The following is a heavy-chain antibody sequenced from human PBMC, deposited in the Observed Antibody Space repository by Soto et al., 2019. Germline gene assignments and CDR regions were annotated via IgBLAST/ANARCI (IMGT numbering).Heavy chain of an antibody. J-gene: IGHJ3*02. CDR2: ISYDGSNK. Sequence: QVQLVESGGGVVQPGRSLRLSCAASGFTFSSYAMHWVRQTPGKGLEWVAVISYDGSNKYYADSVKGRFTISRDNSKNTLYLQMNSLRAEDTAVYYCARGPPIAVWGAFDIWGQGTMVTVSS. CDR1: GFTFSSYA. V-gene: IGHV3-30-3*01. CDR3: ARGPPIAVWGAFDI. D-gene: IGHD6-13*01.